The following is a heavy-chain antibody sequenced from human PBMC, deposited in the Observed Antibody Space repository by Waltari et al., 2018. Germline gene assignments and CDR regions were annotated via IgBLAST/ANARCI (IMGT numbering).Heavy chain of an antibody. CDR1: GDSIPSGSYH. CDR2: IYKYGNT. J-gene: IGHJ4*02. CDR3: TRDAAGGIDF. Sequence: QVQLQESGPGLVKPSQTLSLICSVSGDSIPSGSYHWSWIRQPAGEGLEFIGRIYKYGNTIYNPSLKGRVTISMDTSKNQFSLRLESVTATDTAVYYCTRDAAGGIDFWGQGTLVTVSS. V-gene: IGHV4-61*02. D-gene: IGHD6-25*01.